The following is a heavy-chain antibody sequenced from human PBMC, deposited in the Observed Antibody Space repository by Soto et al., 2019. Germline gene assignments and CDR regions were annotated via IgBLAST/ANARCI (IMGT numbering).Heavy chain of an antibody. V-gene: IGHV3-64*01. Sequence: GGSLRLSCAASGFTFSSHAMHWVRQAPGKGLEYVSAITSNGGYTYYANSVKGRFTISRDNSKNTLYLQMGSLRAEDMAVYYCARLSDGYNLDYWAQGTPVTVSS. CDR1: GFTFSSHA. D-gene: IGHD6-25*01. J-gene: IGHJ4*02. CDR3: ARLSDGYNLDY. CDR2: ITSNGGYT.